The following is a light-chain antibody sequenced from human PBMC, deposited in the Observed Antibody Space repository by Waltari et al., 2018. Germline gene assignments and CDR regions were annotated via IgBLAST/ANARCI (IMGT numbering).Light chain of an antibody. CDR1: SGHSSYA. V-gene: IGLV4-69*02. CDR2: LNSDGSH. J-gene: IGLJ2*01. Sequence: QLVLTQSPSASASLGASVKLTCPLSSGHSSYAIAWHQPQPEKVPRYLMKLNSDGSHSKGDGIPDRFSGSSSGTERYLTISSLQSDDEADYYCQTWVTGIRVVFGGGTKLTVL. CDR3: QTWVTGIRVV.